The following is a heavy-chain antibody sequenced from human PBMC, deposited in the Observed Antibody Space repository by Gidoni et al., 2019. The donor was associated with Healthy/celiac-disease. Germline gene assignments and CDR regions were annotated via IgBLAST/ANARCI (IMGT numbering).Heavy chain of an antibody. CDR2: ISGSGGST. D-gene: IGHD3-22*01. J-gene: IGHJ4*02. CDR3: AKVPMIVVGAVPFDY. V-gene: IGHV3-23*01. Sequence: APGKGLEWVSAISGSGGSTYYADSVKGRFTISRDNSKNTLYLQMNSLRAEDTAVYYCAKVPMIVVGAVPFDYWGQGTLVTVSS.